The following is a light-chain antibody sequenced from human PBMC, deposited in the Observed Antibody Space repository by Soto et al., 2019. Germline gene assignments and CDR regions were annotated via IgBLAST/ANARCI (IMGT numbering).Light chain of an antibody. CDR1: QSVSGW. J-gene: IGKJ1*01. V-gene: IGKV1-5*01. CDR2: DAS. CDR3: QQYETFSGT. Sequence: DIQMTQSPSTLSVSVGDAVTVACRASQSVSGWLAWYQQKPGEAPKLLIYDASALPRGVPSRFSGSGSGTKFTLTIASLQPDDFATYYCQQYETFSGTFGPGTKVDIK.